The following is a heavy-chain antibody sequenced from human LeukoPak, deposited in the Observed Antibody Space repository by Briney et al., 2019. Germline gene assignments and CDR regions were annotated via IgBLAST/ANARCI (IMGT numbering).Heavy chain of an antibody. CDR1: GGSISSYY. J-gene: IGHJ6*03. D-gene: IGHD1-26*01. CDR2: IYYSGST. Sequence: SETLSLTCTVSGGSISSYYWSWIRQPPGKGLEWIGYIYYSGSTNYNPSLKSRVTISVDTSKSQFSLKLSSVTAADTAVYYCARERVGATLGDYYYMDVWGKGTTVTVSS. CDR3: ARERVGATLGDYYYMDV. V-gene: IGHV4-59*01.